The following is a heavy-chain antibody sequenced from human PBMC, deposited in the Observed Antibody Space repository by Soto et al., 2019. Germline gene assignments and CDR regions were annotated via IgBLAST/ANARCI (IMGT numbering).Heavy chain of an antibody. Sequence: GASVKVSCKASGGTFSSYAISWVRQAPGQGLEWMGGIIPIFGTANYAQKFQGRVAITADESTSTAYMELSSLRSEDTAVYYCARGLGAPAAFDIWGQGTMVTVSS. J-gene: IGHJ3*02. D-gene: IGHD4-17*01. CDR3: ARGLGAPAAFDI. CDR1: GGTFSSYA. CDR2: IIPIFGTA. V-gene: IGHV1-69*13.